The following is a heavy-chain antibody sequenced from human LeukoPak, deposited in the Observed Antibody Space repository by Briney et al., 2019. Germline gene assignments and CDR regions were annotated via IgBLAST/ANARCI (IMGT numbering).Heavy chain of an antibody. Sequence: SETLSLTCAVYGGSFSGYYWSWIRQPPGKGLEWIGEINHSGSTNYNPSLKSRVTISVDTSKNQFSLKLSSVTAADTAVYYCARHASWSAAGTSFDYWGQGTLVTVSS. CDR1: GGSFSGYY. D-gene: IGHD6-13*01. J-gene: IGHJ4*02. CDR2: INHSGST. V-gene: IGHV4-34*01. CDR3: ARHASWSAAGTSFDY.